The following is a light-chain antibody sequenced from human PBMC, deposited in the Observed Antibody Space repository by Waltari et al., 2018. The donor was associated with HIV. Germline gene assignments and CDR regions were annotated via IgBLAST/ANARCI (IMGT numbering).Light chain of an antibody. Sequence: QSALTQPRSVSGSPGQSVTISCTGTNSDVGAYNYVGWYQQYPGKATKLLIYDVYKRPSGVPDRFSGSKSGNTASLTISGLQAEDEADYHCCSFTQSHTAVFGGGTKLTVL. CDR1: NSDVGAYNY. V-gene: IGLV2-11*01. J-gene: IGLJ2*01. CDR2: DVY. CDR3: CSFTQSHTAV.